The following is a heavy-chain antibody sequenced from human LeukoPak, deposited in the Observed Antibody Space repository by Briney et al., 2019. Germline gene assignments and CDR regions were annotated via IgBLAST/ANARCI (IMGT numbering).Heavy chain of an antibody. V-gene: IGHV4-39*01. CDR3: ARHAVEAASRWFDP. D-gene: IGHD1-1*01. Sequence: SETLSLTCTVSGGSISTSSYYWGWVRQPPGKGLEWIGNIFYSGSTYYSPSLRSRVTMSVDTSKKQFSLKLSSVTAADTAVYYCARHAVEAASRWFDPWGQGTLVTVSS. CDR2: IFYSGST. CDR1: GGSISTSSYY. J-gene: IGHJ5*02.